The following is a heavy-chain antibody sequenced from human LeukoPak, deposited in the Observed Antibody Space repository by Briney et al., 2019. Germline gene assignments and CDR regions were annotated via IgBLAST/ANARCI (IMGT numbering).Heavy chain of an antibody. CDR1: GCSMTNYY. Sequence: SETLSLTCTVAGCSMTNYYWTLIRQSPGKGLEWIGHTYYSGNTNYNPSLKSRVTISIDTSKNQFSLKLSSVTAADTAVYYCTRGRAYYDSTGYYYWGRGILVTVSS. D-gene: IGHD3-22*01. CDR3: TRGRAYYDSTGYYY. CDR2: TYYSGNT. V-gene: IGHV4-59*01. J-gene: IGHJ4*02.